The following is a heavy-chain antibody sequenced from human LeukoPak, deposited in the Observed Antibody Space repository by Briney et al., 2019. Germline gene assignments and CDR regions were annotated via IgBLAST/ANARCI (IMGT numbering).Heavy chain of an antibody. D-gene: IGHD3-22*01. CDR1: GFTFSSYW. CDR2: INSDGSNT. J-gene: IGHJ4*02. CDR3: AREYYDSSGSPYFDY. Sequence: GGSLRLSCAASGFTFSSYWTHWVRQTPGKGLVWVSRINSDGSNTYYGHSVKGRFTISRDNAKNTLYMYVHSLRAEDTAVYYCAREYYDSSGSPYFDYWGEGTLVTVSS. V-gene: IGHV3-74*01.